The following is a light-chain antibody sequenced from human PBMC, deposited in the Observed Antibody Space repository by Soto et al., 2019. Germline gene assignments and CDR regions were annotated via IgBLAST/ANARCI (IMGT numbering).Light chain of an antibody. J-gene: IGKJ1*01. CDR3: QQYNNWSPWT. CDR2: GAY. CDR1: QSVSSN. V-gene: IGKV3-15*01. Sequence: EIVMTQSQATLYVSPGERATLSCRAKQSVSSNLAWYQQKPGQAPRLLIYGAYTRATGIPARFSGSGSGTELTLTISSLQSEDFAVYYCQQYNNWSPWTFGQGTKVEIK.